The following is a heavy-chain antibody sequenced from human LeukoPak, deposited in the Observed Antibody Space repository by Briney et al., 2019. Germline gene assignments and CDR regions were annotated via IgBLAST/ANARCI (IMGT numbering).Heavy chain of an antibody. Sequence: PSETLTLTGAVYGGSFSGYYWSWIRQPPGKGLEWIGEINHSGSTNYNPSLKSRVTISVDTSKNQFSLKLSSVTAADTAVYYCPRGARGSGSLYYYYYYMDVWGKGTTVTVSS. CDR2: INHSGST. V-gene: IGHV4-34*01. D-gene: IGHD1-26*01. CDR3: PRGARGSGSLYYYYYYMDV. J-gene: IGHJ6*03. CDR1: GGSFSGYY.